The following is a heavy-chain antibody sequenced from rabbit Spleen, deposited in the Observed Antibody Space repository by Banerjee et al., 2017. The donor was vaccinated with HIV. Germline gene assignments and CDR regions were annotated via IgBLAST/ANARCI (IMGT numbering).Heavy chain of an antibody. CDR3: ARVSSDWTYLNL. Sequence: QEQVVESGGGLVKPGASLTLTCTASGFSFSNNYVMCLVRQAPGKGLEWIACIYTTGTWTYYASWAKGRFTISNTSSTTVALQMTSLTAADTATYFCARVSSDWTYLNLWGPGTLVTVS. V-gene: IGHV1S45*01. CDR2: IYTTGTWT. J-gene: IGHJ4*01. D-gene: IGHD8-1*01. CDR1: GFSFSNNYV.